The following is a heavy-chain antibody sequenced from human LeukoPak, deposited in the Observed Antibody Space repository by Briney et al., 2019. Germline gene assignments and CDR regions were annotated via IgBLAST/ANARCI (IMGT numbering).Heavy chain of an antibody. J-gene: IGHJ4*02. Sequence: PGGSLRLSCAASGFTFSSYSMNWVRQAPGKGLEWVSSISSSSSYIYYAGSVKGRFTISRDNAKNSLYLQMNSLRAEDTAVYYCARDPPTTYYYDSSGYYYFSYWGQGTLVTVSS. V-gene: IGHV3-21*01. CDR1: GFTFSSYS. CDR3: ARDPPTTYYYDSSGYYYFSY. D-gene: IGHD3-22*01. CDR2: ISSSSSYI.